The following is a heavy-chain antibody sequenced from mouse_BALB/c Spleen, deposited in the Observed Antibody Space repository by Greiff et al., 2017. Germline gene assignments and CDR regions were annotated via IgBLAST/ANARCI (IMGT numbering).Heavy chain of an antibody. CDR2: IWAGGST. J-gene: IGHJ3*01. Sequence: VKLMESGPGLVAPSQSLSITCTVSGFSLTSYGVHWVRQPPGKGLEWLGVIWAGGSTNYNSALMSRLSISKDNSKSQVFLKMNSLQTDDTAMYYCAHRYDENALAYWGQGTLVTVSA. CDR3: AHRYDENALAY. CDR1: GFSLTSYG. V-gene: IGHV2-9*02. D-gene: IGHD2-14*01.